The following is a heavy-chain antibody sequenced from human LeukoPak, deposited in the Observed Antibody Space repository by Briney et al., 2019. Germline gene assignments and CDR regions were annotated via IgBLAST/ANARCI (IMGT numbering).Heavy chain of an antibody. Sequence: PSETLSLTCTVSGYSISSGYYWSWIRQPAGKGLEWIGRIYTSGSTNYNPSLKSRVTISVDTSKNQFSLKLSSVTAADTAVYYCARDYYGSGGLDAFDIWGQGTMVTVSS. CDR3: ARDYYGSGGLDAFDI. D-gene: IGHD3-10*01. CDR1: GYSISSGYY. CDR2: IYTSGST. V-gene: IGHV4-61*02. J-gene: IGHJ3*02.